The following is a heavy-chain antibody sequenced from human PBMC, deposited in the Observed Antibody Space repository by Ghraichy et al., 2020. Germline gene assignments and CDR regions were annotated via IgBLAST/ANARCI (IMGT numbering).Heavy chain of an antibody. CDR3: ARVKDDSSGSYYGMDV. D-gene: IGHD3-22*01. Sequence: GGSLRLSCAASGFTVSSNYMSWVRQAPGKGLEWVSVIYSGGSTYYADSVKGRFTISRDNSKNTLYLQMNSLRAEDTAVYYCARVKDDSSGSYYGMDVWGQGTTVTVSS. CDR1: GFTVSSNY. CDR2: IYSGGST. V-gene: IGHV3-66*02. J-gene: IGHJ6*02.